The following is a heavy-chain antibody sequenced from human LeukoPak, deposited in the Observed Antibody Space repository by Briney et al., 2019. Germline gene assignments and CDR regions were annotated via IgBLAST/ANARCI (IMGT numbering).Heavy chain of an antibody. CDR3: AKDNGIMTVGGVIVTAYYFGS. Sequence: GGSLRLSCAASGFTFSSYAMSWVRQAPGKGLEWVTVISGSGGSTYYADSVKGRFTISRDNSKNTLDLQRNSVRAEDTRVYFCAKDNGIMTVGGVIVTAYYFGSCGQGSLVTVSS. V-gene: IGHV3-23*01. J-gene: IGHJ4*02. D-gene: IGHD3-16*02. CDR1: GFTFSSYA. CDR2: ISGSGGST.